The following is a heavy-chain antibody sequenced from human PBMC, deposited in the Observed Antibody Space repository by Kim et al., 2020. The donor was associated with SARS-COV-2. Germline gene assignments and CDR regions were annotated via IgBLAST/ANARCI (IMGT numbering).Heavy chain of an antibody. Sequence: GGSLRLSCAASGFTFSSYGMHWVRQAPGKGLEWVAVISYDGNDKNYADSVKGRFTISRDNSKNTAYLQMNSLRAEDTAVYHCAKEGYYGSGSFPDYWGQGTLVTVSS. J-gene: IGHJ4*02. CDR2: ISYDGNDK. CDR3: AKEGYYGSGSFPDY. D-gene: IGHD3-10*01. CDR1: GFTFSSYG. V-gene: IGHV3-30*18.